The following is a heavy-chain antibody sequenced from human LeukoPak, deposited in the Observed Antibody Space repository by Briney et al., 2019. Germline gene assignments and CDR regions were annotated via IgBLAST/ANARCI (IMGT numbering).Heavy chain of an antibody. CDR1: GFTFSNVW. CDR3: ARDGDSYGQSYFDY. V-gene: IGHV3-30*03. Sequence: GGSLRLSCAASGFTFSNVWMGWVRQAPGKGLEWVAVISYDGSNKYYADSVKGRFTISRDNAKNSLYLQMNSLRAEDTAVYYCARDGDSYGQSYFDYWGQGTLVTVSS. J-gene: IGHJ4*02. CDR2: ISYDGSNK. D-gene: IGHD5-18*01.